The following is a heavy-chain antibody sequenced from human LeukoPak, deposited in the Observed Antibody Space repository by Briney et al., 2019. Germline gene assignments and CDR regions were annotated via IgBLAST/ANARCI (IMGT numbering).Heavy chain of an antibody. CDR3: AREWGLESSGYYYAY. V-gene: IGHV1-69*13. Sequence: SVKVSCKASGGTFMRFTISWVRQAPGQGFEWMAAFTPIFGTANFAQKFQGRVSITADESTSTAFMELSSLRSEDTAVYYCAREWGLESSGYYYAYWGQGTLVTVSS. CDR1: GGTFMRFT. CDR2: FTPIFGTA. D-gene: IGHD3-22*01. J-gene: IGHJ4*02.